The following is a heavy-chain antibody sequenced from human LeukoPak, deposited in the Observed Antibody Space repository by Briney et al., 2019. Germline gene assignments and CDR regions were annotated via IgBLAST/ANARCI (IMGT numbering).Heavy chain of an antibody. CDR2: ISFDGGHR. CDR3: GRSRGSTVTSEAVDH. V-gene: IGHV3-30-3*01. D-gene: IGHD4-17*01. J-gene: IGHJ4*02. Sequence: PGRSLRLSCEASGFTFSSYSMHWVRQAPGKGLEWVAVISFDGGHRYYADSVKGRFTISRDNSKNTLYLQMNSLRVDDTAVYYCGRSRGSTVTSEAVDHWGQGTLVSVSS. CDR1: GFTFSSYS.